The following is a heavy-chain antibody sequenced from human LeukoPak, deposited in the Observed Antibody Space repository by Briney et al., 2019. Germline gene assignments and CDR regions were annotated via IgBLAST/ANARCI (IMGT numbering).Heavy chain of an antibody. D-gene: IGHD3-10*01. J-gene: IGHJ4*02. Sequence: ASVKVSCKASGYTFTSYGISWVRQAPGQGLEWMGWISAYNGNTNYAQKLQGRVTMTTDTSTSTAYMELRSLRSDDTAVYYCARGVYYYGSGRPGDYWGQGTLVTASS. CDR2: ISAYNGNT. CDR1: GYTFTSYG. CDR3: ARGVYYYGSGRPGDY. V-gene: IGHV1-18*01.